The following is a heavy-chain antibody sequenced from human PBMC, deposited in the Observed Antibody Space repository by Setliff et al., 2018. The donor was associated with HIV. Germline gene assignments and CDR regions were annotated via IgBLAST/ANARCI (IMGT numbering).Heavy chain of an antibody. CDR3: VKRDRGYNYYYYYYMDV. D-gene: IGHD6-25*01. CDR1: GFTFSSYG. J-gene: IGHJ6*03. Sequence: PGGSLRLSCAASGFTFSSYGMHWVRQAPGKGLEWVAFISYDGSKKYDADFVKGRFTISRDNSKNTLYLQMSSLRAEDTAVYYCVKRDRGYNYYYYYYMDVWGKGTTVTVSS. CDR2: ISYDGSKK. V-gene: IGHV3-30*19.